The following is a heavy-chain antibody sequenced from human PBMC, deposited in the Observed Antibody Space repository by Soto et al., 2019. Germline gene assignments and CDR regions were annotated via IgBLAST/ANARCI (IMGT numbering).Heavy chain of an antibody. CDR1: VGSRSSGGYY. V-gene: IGHV4-31*03. Sequence: PAETLSLTGTVSVGSRSSGGYYWSWIRQHPGKGREWIGYIYYSGSTSSNPYLKRRVTISVDTSKTHFSLKLSSVTAADTAVYSCARDHATLSQYYYDSSGYSHDFDIWGQGTMLTVSS. J-gene: IGHJ3*02. D-gene: IGHD3-22*01. CDR2: IYYSGST. CDR3: ARDHATLSQYYYDSSGYSHDFDI.